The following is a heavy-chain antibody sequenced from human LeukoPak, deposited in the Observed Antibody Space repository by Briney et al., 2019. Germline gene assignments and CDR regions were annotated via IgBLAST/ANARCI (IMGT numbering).Heavy chain of an antibody. D-gene: IGHD1-26*01. V-gene: IGHV3-48*04. J-gene: IGHJ4*02. CDR3: ARDRVGATSDY. Sequence: GGSLRLSCAASGFTFSSYSMNWVRQAPGKGLEWVSYISSSSSTIYYADSVKGRFTISRDNAKNSLYLQMNNLRAEDTAVYYCARDRVGATSDYWGQGTLVTVSS. CDR1: GFTFSSYS. CDR2: ISSSSSTI.